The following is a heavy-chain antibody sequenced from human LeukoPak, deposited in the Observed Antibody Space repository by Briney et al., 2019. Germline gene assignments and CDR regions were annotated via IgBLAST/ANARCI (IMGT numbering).Heavy chain of an antibody. J-gene: IGHJ6*03. CDR3: ARDRGERADFWSGYQPRDCYYYYMDV. D-gene: IGHD3-3*01. CDR2: IYYSGST. CDR1: GGSISSHY. V-gene: IGHV4-59*11. Sequence: SETLSLTCTVSGGSISSHYWSWIRQPPGKGLEWIGYIYYSGSTNYNPSLKSRVTISVDTSKNQFSLKLSSVTAADTAVYYCARDRGERADFWSGYQPRDCYYYYMDVWGKGTTVTVSS.